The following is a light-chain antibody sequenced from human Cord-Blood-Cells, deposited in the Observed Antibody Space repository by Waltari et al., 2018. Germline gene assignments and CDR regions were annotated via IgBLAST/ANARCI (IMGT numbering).Light chain of an antibody. Sequence: SALTPPASVSGSPGQSITIPCTGTSSDAGGYNYVSWYQQHPGKAPKLMLYGVSNLPSGVSKRFSGSKSGKTAALTSSGLQAEDEADYYCSSYTSSSYVCGTGTKVTVL. CDR3: SSYTSSSYV. J-gene: IGLJ1*01. CDR1: SSDAGGYNY. CDR2: GVS. V-gene: IGLV2-14*03.